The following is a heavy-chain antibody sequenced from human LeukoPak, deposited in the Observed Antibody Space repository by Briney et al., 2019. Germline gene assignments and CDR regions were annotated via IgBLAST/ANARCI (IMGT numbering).Heavy chain of an antibody. D-gene: IGHD3-10*01. V-gene: IGHV3-74*01. CDR1: GFSFGTYW. CDR3: GRDYYGSIDY. Sequence: PGGSLRLSCVGSGFSFGTYWMNWVRLVPGKGLVWVPHIKGGERGTDYADSVKGRFTVSRDNARNTLYLQMNSLRVEDTGVYYCGRDYYGSIDYWGQGAQVTVSS. CDR2: IKGGERGT. J-gene: IGHJ4*02.